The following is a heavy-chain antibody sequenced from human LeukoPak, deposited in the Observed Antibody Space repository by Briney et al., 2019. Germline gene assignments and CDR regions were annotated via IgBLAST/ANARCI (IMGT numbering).Heavy chain of an antibody. Sequence: ASVKVSCKVSGYTLTELSMHWVRQPPGKGLEWMGGFDPEDGETIYGQKFQGRVTMTEETSTATAYMELSSLRSEDTAVYYCATGTFMVRGVIYYYGMDVWGQGTTVTVSS. J-gene: IGHJ6*02. CDR3: ATGTFMVRGVIYYYGMDV. CDR2: FDPEDGET. D-gene: IGHD3-10*01. CDR1: GYTLTELS. V-gene: IGHV1-24*01.